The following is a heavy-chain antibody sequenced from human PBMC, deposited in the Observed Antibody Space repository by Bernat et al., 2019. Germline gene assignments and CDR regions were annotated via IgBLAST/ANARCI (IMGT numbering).Heavy chain of an antibody. CDR1: GYSFTSYW. J-gene: IGHJ3*02. CDR3: ARNSATTARGSAFEI. V-gene: IGHV5-51*01. CDR2: IYPGDSDT. Sequence: EVQLVQSGAEVKKPGESLKISCKGSGYSFTSYWIGWVRQMPGKGLEWMGIIYPGDSDTRYSPSFQGQGTISADKSISTAYLQWSSLEASDPDMYYCARNSATTARGSAFEIWDRVTMVTVSS. D-gene: IGHD5-24*01.